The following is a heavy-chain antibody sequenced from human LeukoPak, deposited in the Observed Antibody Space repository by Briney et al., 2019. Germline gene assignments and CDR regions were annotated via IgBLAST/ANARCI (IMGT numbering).Heavy chain of an antibody. CDR3: ARQDGSIFGVVINDYFDY. CDR1: GYSFTSYW. Sequence: GESLKISCKGSGYSFTSYWIGWVRQMPGKGLEWMGIIYPGDSDTRYSPSFQGQVTISADKSISTAYLQWSSLKASDTAMYYCARQDGSIFGVVINDYFDYWGQGTLVTVSS. D-gene: IGHD3-3*01. CDR2: IYPGDSDT. V-gene: IGHV5-51*01. J-gene: IGHJ4*02.